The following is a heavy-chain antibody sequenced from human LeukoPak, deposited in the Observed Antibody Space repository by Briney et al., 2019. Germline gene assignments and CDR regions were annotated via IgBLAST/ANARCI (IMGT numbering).Heavy chain of an antibody. Sequence: PGRSLRLSCAASGFIFSSYAMHWVRQAPGKGLEWVPVISYDGSNKYYGDTVKGRFIISRDNSKNTLYLQMNSLRAEDTGVHYCARSIALHEGSEYYYYMDVWGKGTTVTVSS. CDR3: ARSIALHEGSEYYYYMDV. D-gene: IGHD6-6*01. J-gene: IGHJ6*03. CDR1: GFIFSSYA. CDR2: ISYDGSNK. V-gene: IGHV3-30*01.